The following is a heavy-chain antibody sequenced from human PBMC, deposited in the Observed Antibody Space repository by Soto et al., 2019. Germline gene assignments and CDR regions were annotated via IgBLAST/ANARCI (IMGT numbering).Heavy chain of an antibody. CDR2: IYYSGST. Sequence: SQTLPLTCTVSGGYIGSGGYYCSSIRQHPGKGLEWIGYIYYSGSTSYNPSLKSRVTISVDTSKNQFSLKLSSVTASDTAVYYCARDRSADVWGQGTTVTVSS. CDR1: GGYIGSGGYY. D-gene: IGHD3-10*01. CDR3: ARDRSADV. V-gene: IGHV4-31*03. J-gene: IGHJ6*02.